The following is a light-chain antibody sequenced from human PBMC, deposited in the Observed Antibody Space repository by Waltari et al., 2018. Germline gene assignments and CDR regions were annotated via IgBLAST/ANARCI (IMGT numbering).Light chain of an antibody. CDR3: CSYAGSRTWV. J-gene: IGLJ3*02. V-gene: IGLV1-47*01. CDR2: KSD. Sequence: QSVLTQPPSASGTPGQRVATSCSGSSSNIASNCLYWYQPLPGTAPKPLIYKSDQRSSGVPDRFSGSKSGTSASLTISGLQAEDEAIYYCCSYAGSRTWVFGGGAKLTVL. CDR1: SSNIASNC.